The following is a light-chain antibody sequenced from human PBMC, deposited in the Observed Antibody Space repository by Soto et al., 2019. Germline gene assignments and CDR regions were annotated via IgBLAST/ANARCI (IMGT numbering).Light chain of an antibody. CDR2: GNS. J-gene: IGLJ2*01. CDR3: QSYDSRLSGSKL. Sequence: QSVLTQPPSVSGAPGQRVTISCTGSSSNIGAPYDGHWYQQLPGTAPKLLIYGNSNRPSGVPDRFSGSKSGTSASLAITGLQAEDEADYYFQSYDSRLSGSKLFGGGTKLTVL. V-gene: IGLV1-40*01. CDR1: SSNIGAPYD.